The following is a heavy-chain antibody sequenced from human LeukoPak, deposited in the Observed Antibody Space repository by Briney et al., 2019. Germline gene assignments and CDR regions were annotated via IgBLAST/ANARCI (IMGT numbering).Heavy chain of an antibody. J-gene: IGHJ6*02. CDR1: GYTFTSYD. D-gene: IGHD2-21*02. CDR2: MSPNSGNT. CDR3: AREVVVTAIWCYYYYGMDV. Sequence: ASVTVSCKASGYTFTSYDINWVRQPTGQGLEWMGWMSPNSGNTDYAQKFQSRVTMTRNTSISTAYMELSSLRSEDTAVYYCAREVVVTAIWCYYYYGMDVWGQGTTVTVSS. V-gene: IGHV1-8*01.